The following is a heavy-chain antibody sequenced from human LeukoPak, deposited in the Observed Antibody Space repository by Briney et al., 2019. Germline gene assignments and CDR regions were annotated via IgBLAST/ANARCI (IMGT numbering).Heavy chain of an antibody. CDR2: IYTSGST. V-gene: IGHV4-4*07. CDR3: ARQSRYYGSGSYYVPGAFGI. J-gene: IGHJ3*02. D-gene: IGHD3-10*01. Sequence: SETLSLTCTVSGGSISSYYWSWIRQPAGKGLEWIGRIYTSGSTNYNPSLKSRVTMSVDTSKNQFSLKLSSVTAADTAVYYCARQSRYYGSGSYYVPGAFGIWGQGTMVTVSS. CDR1: GGSISSYY.